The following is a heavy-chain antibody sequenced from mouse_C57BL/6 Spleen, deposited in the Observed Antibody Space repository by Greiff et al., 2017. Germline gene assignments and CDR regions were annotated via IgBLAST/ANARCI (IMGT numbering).Heavy chain of an antibody. V-gene: IGHV1-82*01. CDR1: GYAFSSSW. CDR2: IYPGDGDT. Sequence: VKVVESGPELVKPGASVKISCKASGYAFSSSWMNWVKQRPGKGLEWIGRIYPGDGDTNYNGKFKGKATLTADKSSSTAYMQLSSLTSEDSAVYFCAREDYGSSFYWYFDVWGTGTTVTVSS. CDR3: AREDYGSSFYWYFDV. D-gene: IGHD1-1*01. J-gene: IGHJ1*03.